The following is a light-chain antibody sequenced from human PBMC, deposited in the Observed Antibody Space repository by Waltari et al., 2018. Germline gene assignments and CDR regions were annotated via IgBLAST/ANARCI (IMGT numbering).Light chain of an antibody. Sequence: DIQMTQSPSSLSASAGDSVTITCRASQSISSYLNWYQQKPGKAPKLLIYAASSLQSGVPSRFSGSGSGTDFTLTISSLQPEDFATYYCQQSYSTPRTFGQGTKVEIK. CDR2: AAS. CDR3: QQSYSTPRT. J-gene: IGKJ1*01. V-gene: IGKV1-39*01. CDR1: QSISSY.